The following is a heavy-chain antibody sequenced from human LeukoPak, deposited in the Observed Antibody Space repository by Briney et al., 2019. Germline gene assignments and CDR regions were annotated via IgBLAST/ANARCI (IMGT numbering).Heavy chain of an antibody. J-gene: IGHJ6*03. CDR3: ARVRRWLQPTPIYYYYYYMDV. CDR1: GGSFSGYY. Sequence: SETLSLTCAVYGGSFSGYYWSWIRQPPGKGLEWIGEINHSGSTNYNPSLKSRVTISVDTSKNQFSLKLSSVTAADTAVYYCARVRRWLQPTPIYYYYYYMDVWGKGTTVTVSS. D-gene: IGHD5-24*01. CDR2: INHSGST. V-gene: IGHV4-34*01.